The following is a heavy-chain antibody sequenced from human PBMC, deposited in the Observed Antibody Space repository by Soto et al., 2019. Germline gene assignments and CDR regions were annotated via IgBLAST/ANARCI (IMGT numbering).Heavy chain of an antibody. D-gene: IGHD2-15*01. Sequence: ASVKVSCKASGYTFTSYYVHWVRQAPGQGLEWMGIINPSGGSTSYAQKFQGRVTMTRDTSTSTVYMELSSLRSEDTAVYYCARVTGFLPYSHCIGGSCYSSLDYWGKGTLVPVSS. J-gene: IGHJ4*02. V-gene: IGHV1-46*03. CDR2: INPSGGST. CDR1: GYTFTSYY. CDR3: ARVTGFLPYSHCIGGSCYSSLDY.